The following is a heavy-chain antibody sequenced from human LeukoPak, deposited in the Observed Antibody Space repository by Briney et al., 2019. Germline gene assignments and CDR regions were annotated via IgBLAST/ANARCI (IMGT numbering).Heavy chain of an antibody. J-gene: IGHJ4*02. CDR3: ARGRAGIAAAGFDY. D-gene: IGHD6-13*01. CDR1: GFTFSMSS. Sequence: GRSLRLSCATSGFTFSMSSMHWVRLAPGKGLEWLAGISFDGANKFSGGSVKGRFSISRDNSKNTLYLQMNSLGLDDTAVYFCARGRAGIAAAGFDYWGQGTLVTVSS. CDR2: ISFDGANK. V-gene: IGHV3-30*04.